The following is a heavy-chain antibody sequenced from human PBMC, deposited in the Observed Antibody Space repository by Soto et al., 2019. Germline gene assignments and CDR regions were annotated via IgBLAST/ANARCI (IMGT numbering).Heavy chain of an antibody. D-gene: IGHD6-19*01. Sequence: TSETLSLTCAVYGGSFSGYYWSWTRQPPGKGLEWIGEINHSGSTNYNPSLKSRVTISVDTSKNQFSLKLSSVTAADTAVYYCARAAGIAVAGNCFDPWGQGTLVTVS. CDR1: GGSFSGYY. V-gene: IGHV4-34*01. CDR3: ARAAGIAVAGNCFDP. CDR2: INHSGST. J-gene: IGHJ5*02.